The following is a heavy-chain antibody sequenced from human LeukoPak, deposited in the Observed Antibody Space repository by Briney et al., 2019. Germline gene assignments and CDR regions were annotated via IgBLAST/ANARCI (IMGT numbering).Heavy chain of an antibody. CDR1: GGSFSGYY. Sequence: SETLSLTCAVYGGSFSGYYWSWIRQPPGKGLEWIGEINHSGSTNYNPSLKSRDTISVDTSKNQFSLKLSSVTAADTAVYYCAREKGVIDYWGQGTLVTVSS. CDR2: INHSGST. V-gene: IGHV4-34*01. D-gene: IGHD2-21*01. CDR3: AREKGVIDY. J-gene: IGHJ4*02.